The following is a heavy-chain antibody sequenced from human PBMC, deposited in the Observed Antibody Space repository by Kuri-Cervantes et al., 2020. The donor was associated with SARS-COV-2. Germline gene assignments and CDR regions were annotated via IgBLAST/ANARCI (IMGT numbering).Heavy chain of an antibody. Sequence: GESLKISCAASGSTFSSFAMSWVRQAPGKGLEWVSAITENGRKTYFADSVKGRFTISRDNSKSMLFLQMSGLTDEDTARYYCARPSRGGFDYWGQGSLVTVSS. CDR2: ITENGRKT. V-gene: IGHV3-23*01. CDR3: ARPSRGGFDY. CDR1: GSTFSSFA. J-gene: IGHJ4*02.